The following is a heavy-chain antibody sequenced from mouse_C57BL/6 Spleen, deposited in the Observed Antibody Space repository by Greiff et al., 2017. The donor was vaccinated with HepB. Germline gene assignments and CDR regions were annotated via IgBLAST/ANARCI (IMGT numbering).Heavy chain of an antibody. Sequence: QVQLKQPGAELVKPGASVKLSCKASGYTFTSYWMQWVKQRPGQGLEWIGEIDPSDSYTNYNQKFKGKATLTVDTSSSTAYMQLSSLTSEDSAVYYCARKDGYQGAMDYWGQGTSVTVSS. CDR3: ARKDGYQGAMDY. CDR2: IDPSDSYT. D-gene: IGHD2-3*01. J-gene: IGHJ4*01. V-gene: IGHV1-50*01. CDR1: GYTFTSYW.